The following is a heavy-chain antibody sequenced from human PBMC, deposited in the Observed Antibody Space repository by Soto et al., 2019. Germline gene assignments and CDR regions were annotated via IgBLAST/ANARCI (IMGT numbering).Heavy chain of an antibody. CDR3: ARGSHGSSGLS. V-gene: IGHV3-48*03. J-gene: IGHJ5*02. CDR1: GFTFRSYE. CDR2: ISSSGSTI. Sequence: GESLRLSCAASGFTFRSYEMNWVRQAPGKGLEWVSYISSSGSTIYYADSVKGRFTISRDNAKNSLYLQMNSLRAEDTAVYYCARGSHGSSGLSWGQGTLVTVSS. D-gene: IGHD3-22*01.